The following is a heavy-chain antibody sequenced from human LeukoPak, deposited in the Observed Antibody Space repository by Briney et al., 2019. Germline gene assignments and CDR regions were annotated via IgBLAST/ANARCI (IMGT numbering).Heavy chain of an antibody. CDR2: INPNSGGT. Sequence: ASVKVSCKASGYTFTGYYMHWVRQAPGQGLEWMGWINPNSGGTNYAQKFQGRVTMTRDTSISTAYMELRRLRSDDTAVYYCARRSLSSSWYSHDYWGQGTLVTVSS. CDR1: GYTFTGYY. V-gene: IGHV1-2*02. J-gene: IGHJ4*02. CDR3: ARRSLSSSWYSHDY. D-gene: IGHD6-13*01.